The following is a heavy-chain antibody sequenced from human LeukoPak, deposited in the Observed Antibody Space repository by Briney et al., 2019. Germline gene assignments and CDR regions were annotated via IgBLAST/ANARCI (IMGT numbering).Heavy chain of an antibody. Sequence: GGSLRLSCAASGFTFSDYYMSWIRQAPGKGLEWISYISSSSSYTTYADSVRGRFTISRDNAKNSLYVQMNYLRAEDTAVYYCARERVCRSTSCLDAFDIWGQGTMVTVSS. D-gene: IGHD2-2*01. CDR3: ARERVCRSTSCLDAFDI. V-gene: IGHV3-11*06. CDR2: ISSSSSYT. CDR1: GFTFSDYY. J-gene: IGHJ3*02.